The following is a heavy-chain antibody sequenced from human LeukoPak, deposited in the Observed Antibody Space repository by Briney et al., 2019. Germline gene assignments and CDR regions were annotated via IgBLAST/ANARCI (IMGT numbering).Heavy chain of an antibody. D-gene: IGHD3-16*02. CDR3: ARSIMITFGGVIPHYFDY. CDR1: GGSISSGSYY. V-gene: IGHV4-39*01. J-gene: IGHJ4*02. CDR2: IYYSGST. Sequence: SETLSLTCTVSGGSISSGSYYWGWIRQPPGTGLEWLGSIYYSGSTYYNPSLKSRVTISVDTSKNQFSLKLSSVTAADTAVYYCARSIMITFGGVIPHYFDYWGQGTLVTVSS.